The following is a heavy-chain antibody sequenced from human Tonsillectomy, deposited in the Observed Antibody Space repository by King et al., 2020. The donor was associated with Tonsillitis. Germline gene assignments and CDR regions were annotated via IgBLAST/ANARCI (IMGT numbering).Heavy chain of an antibody. CDR1: GYSFISYW. V-gene: IGHV5-10-1*03. J-gene: IGHJ4*02. Sequence: VQLVESGAEVKKPGESLRISCKGSGYSFISYWISWVRQIPGKGLEWMWRIGPSDSYTNYSPSFQGHVTISVDKSISTAYLHGSSLKASETAKDYCARQTKAYGSVNFFSDYWGQGSLVIVSS. CDR3: ARQTKAYGSVNFFSDY. D-gene: IGHD3-10*01. CDR2: IGPSDSYT.